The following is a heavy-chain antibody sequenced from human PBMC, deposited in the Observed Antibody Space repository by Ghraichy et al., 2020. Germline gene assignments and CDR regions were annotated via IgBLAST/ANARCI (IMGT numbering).Heavy chain of an antibody. Sequence: SETLSLTCTVSGGSISSYYWSWIRQPPGKGLEWIGYIYYSGSTNYNPSLKSRVTISVDTSKNQFSLKLSSVTAADTAVYYCARVAGSGSYRPPDYYYYGMDVWGQGTTVTVSS. J-gene: IGHJ6*02. CDR3: ARVAGSGSYRPPDYYYYGMDV. V-gene: IGHV4-59*01. CDR2: IYYSGST. D-gene: IGHD3-10*01. CDR1: GGSISSYY.